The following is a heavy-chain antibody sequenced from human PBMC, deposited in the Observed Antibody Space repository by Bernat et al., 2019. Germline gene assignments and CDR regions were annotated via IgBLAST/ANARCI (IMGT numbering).Heavy chain of an antibody. J-gene: IGHJ6*02. CDR3: ARDRVVSSRNYYYGMDV. CDR2: IWYDGSNK. CDR1: GFTFSSYG. Sequence: QVQLVESGGGVVQPGRSLRLSCAASGFTFSSYGMHWVRQAPGKGLEWVAVIWYDGSNKYYADSVKGRFTISRDNSKNTLYLQMNSLRAEDTAVYYCARDRVVSSRNYYYGMDVWGQGTTVTVSS. D-gene: IGHD3-3*01. V-gene: IGHV3-33*01.